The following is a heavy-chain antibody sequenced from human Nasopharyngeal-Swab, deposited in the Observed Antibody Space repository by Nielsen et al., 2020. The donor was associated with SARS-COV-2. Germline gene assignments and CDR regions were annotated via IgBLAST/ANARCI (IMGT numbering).Heavy chain of an antibody. CDR2: ISSSSSTI. D-gene: IGHD1-14*01. Sequence: GGSLRLSCAASGFTFSSYGMNWVRQAPGKGLEWVSYISSSSSTIYYADSVKGRFTISRDNAKNSLYLQMNSLRDEDTAVYYCATGEPNYYYYYGMDVWGQGTTVTVSS. J-gene: IGHJ6*02. CDR3: ATGEPNYYYYYGMDV. CDR1: GFTFSSYG. V-gene: IGHV3-48*02.